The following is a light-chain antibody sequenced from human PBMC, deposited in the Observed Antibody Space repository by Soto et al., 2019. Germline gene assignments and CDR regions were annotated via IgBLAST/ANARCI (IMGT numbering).Light chain of an antibody. J-gene: IGKJ3*01. Sequence: DIQMTKSTCPLSASLGDRVNITCRASQSISTWLAWYQQKPGEAPKLLMYKASSLDSGVPSRFSGSGSGTEFTLTISCLQPEDFATYYCQLYNSYAFSFGPGTKVDI. CDR3: QLYNSYAFS. CDR1: QSISTW. V-gene: IGKV1-5*03. CDR2: KAS.